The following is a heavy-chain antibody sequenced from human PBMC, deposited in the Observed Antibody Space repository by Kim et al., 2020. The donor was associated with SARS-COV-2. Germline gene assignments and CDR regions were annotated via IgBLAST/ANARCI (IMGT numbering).Heavy chain of an antibody. J-gene: IGHJ4*02. CDR2: INPHSGDT. CDR3: AKEWGGTGKLIES. CDR1: GYLFTHYF. V-gene: IGHV1-2*02. D-gene: IGHD3-10*01. Sequence: ASVKVSCKASGYLFTHYFIHWVRQVPEQGLQWMGWINPHSGDTDLPQNFRGRVTMTRDTSINTTYMEVDKLTSDDTAVYYCAKEWGGTGKLIESWGQGTLVTVSP.